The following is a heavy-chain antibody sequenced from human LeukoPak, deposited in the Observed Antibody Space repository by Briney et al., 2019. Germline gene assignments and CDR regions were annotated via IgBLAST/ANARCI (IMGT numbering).Heavy chain of an antibody. CDR2: ISGRGASK. Sequence: QAGGSLRLSCAVSGLTFNNYAMSWVRQAPGKGLEWVSGISGRGASKYYADSVKGRFTISRDNSKNTLYLQMNSLRAEDTAVYYCAKSMVRGVVDPWGQGTLVTVSS. J-gene: IGHJ5*02. D-gene: IGHD3-10*01. CDR1: GLTFNNYA. V-gene: IGHV3-23*01. CDR3: AKSMVRGVVDP.